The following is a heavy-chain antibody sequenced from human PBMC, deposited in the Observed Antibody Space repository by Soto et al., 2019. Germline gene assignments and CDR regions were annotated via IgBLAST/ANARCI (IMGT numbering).Heavy chain of an antibody. CDR1: GGSISSCDYY. D-gene: IGHD3-22*01. J-gene: IGHJ5*02. V-gene: IGHV4-31*03. CDR3: ASRDRSGVSYWLDT. CDR2: IYFSGTS. Sequence: QVQLQESGPGLVKPSQTLSLTCTVSGGSISSCDYYWGWIRQHPGQGLEWIGTIYFSGTSYYNPSLMSRVNISVDPSKHPFSLNVSAVNVADAAGSYGASRDRSGVSYWLDTWGQGTLVTLSS.